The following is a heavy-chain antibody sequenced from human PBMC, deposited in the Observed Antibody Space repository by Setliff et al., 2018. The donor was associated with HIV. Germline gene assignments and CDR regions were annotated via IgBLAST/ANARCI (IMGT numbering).Heavy chain of an antibody. CDR2: IYTSGST. D-gene: IGHD3-22*01. CDR3: ARHSGLGGYYSPFDY. CDR1: GGSISSGSYY. J-gene: IGHJ4*02. V-gene: IGHV4-61*02. Sequence: KTSETLSLTCTVSGGSISSGSYYWSWIRQPAGKGLEWIGRIYTSGSTNYNPSLKSRVTISVDTSKNQFSLKLSSVTAADTTVYYCARHSGLGGYYSPFDYWGPGTLVTVSS.